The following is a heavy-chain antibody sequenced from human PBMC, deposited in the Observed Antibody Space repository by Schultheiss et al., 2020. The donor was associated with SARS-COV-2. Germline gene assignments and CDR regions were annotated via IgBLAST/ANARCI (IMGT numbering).Heavy chain of an antibody. CDR1: GGSISSSSYY. CDR2: IYYSGST. J-gene: IGHJ6*03. Sequence: SETLSLTCTVSGGSISSSSYYWGWIRQPPGKGLEWIGYIYYSGSTYYNPSLKSLVTISVDTSKNQFSLKLSSVTAADTAVYYCARSYYYYYMDVWGKGTTVTVSS. V-gene: IGHV4-61*05. CDR3: ARSYYYYYMDV.